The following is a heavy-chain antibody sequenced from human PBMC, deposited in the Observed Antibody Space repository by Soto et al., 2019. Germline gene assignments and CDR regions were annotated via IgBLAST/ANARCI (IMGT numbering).Heavy chain of an antibody. CDR3: ARSPGVFDY. J-gene: IGHJ4*02. CDR1: GGTFSSLA. D-gene: IGHD3-10*01. V-gene: IGHV1-69*06. CDR2: LVPVFGTA. Sequence: QVQLVQSGAEVKKPGSSVKVSCKASGGTFSSLAISWVRQAPGQGLEWMGGLVPVFGTANYAQKFQDRVTITADKSTSTSYMELSSLRSEDTAVYYCARSPGVFDYWGQATLVTVSS.